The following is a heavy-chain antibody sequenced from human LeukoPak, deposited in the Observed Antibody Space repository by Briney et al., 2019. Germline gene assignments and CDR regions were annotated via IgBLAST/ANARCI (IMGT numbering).Heavy chain of an antibody. J-gene: IGHJ4*02. CDR3: ASDHSGWLGLGY. D-gene: IGHD6-19*01. CDR2: IYAGGRS. CDR1: NVSISSGSHY. V-gene: IGHV4-61*02. Sequence: SETLSLTCTVSNVSISSGSHYWNWIRQPAGKGLEWIGRIYAGGRSNYNPSLRSRVTISVDTSKNQFSLRLSSVTATDTGVYYCASDHSGWLGLGYWGQGTLVSVSS.